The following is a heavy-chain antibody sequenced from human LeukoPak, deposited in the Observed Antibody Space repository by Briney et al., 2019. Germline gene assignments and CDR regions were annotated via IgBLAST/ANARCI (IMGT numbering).Heavy chain of an antibody. V-gene: IGHV3-21*01. Sequence: GGSLRLSCAASGFTFSSYSMNWVRQAPGKGLEWVSSISSSSSYIYYADSVKGRFTISRDNAKNSLYLQMNSLTAADTAVYYCARVTPYSSSWYKRYYYYYMDVWGKGTTVTVSS. CDR2: ISSSSSYI. D-gene: IGHD6-13*01. CDR1: GFTFSSYS. CDR3: ARVTPYSSSWYKRYYYYYMDV. J-gene: IGHJ6*03.